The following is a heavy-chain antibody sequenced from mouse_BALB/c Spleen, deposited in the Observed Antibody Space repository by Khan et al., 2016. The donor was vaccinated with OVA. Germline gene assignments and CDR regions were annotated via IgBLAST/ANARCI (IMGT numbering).Heavy chain of an antibody. CDR3: VRGGRRAMDY. J-gene: IGHJ4*01. D-gene: IGHD3-3*01. Sequence: QIQLVQSGPELKKPGETVKISCKASGYTFTNYGMNWVKQAPGKGLKWMGWINSNTGEATYADDFKGRFAISLETSASTANGQSKNDKNEDTATYLCVRGGRRAMDYWGQGTSVTVSS. CDR1: GYTFTNYG. V-gene: IGHV9-3-1*01. CDR2: INSNTGEA.